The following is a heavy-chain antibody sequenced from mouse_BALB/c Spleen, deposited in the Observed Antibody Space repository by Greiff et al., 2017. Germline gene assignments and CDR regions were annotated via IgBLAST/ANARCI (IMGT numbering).Heavy chain of an antibody. D-gene: IGHD1-1*01. CDR2: IYPGDGDT. CDR3: ASIYYYGSSDYFDY. V-gene: IGHV1-87*01. Sequence: VQLQQSGAELARPGASVKLSCKASGYTFTSYWMQWVKQRPGQGLEWIGTIYPGDGDTRYTQKFKGKATLTADKSSSTAYMQLSSLASEDSAVYYSASIYYYGSSDYFDYWGQGTTLTVSS. J-gene: IGHJ2*01. CDR1: GYTFTSYW.